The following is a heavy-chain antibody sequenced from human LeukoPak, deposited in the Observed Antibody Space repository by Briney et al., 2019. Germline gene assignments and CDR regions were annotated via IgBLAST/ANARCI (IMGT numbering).Heavy chain of an antibody. CDR3: AAMPRRYSSGWTDY. CDR2: ISLNNGNT. J-gene: IGHJ4*02. V-gene: IGHV1-18*01. D-gene: IGHD6-19*01. Sequence: ASVKVSCKASGYAFDYYGITWVRQAPGQGLEWVGWISLNNGNTHYTKYAQKFQGRVTMTRDTSTSTVYMELSSLRSEDTAVYYCAAMPRRYSSGWTDYWGRGTLVTVSS. CDR1: GYAFDYYG.